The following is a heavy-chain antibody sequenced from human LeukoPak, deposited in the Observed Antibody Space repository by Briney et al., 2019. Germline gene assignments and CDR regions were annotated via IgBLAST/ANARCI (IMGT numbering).Heavy chain of an antibody. CDR2: ISAYNGNT. CDR3: ARDGGPLITMVRGVIRGYENWFDP. J-gene: IGHJ5*02. Sequence: ASVKVSCKASGYTFTSYGISWVRQAPGQGLEWMGWISAYNGNTNYAQKLQGRVTMTTDTSTSTAYMELRSLRSDDTAVYYCARDGGPLITMVRGVIRGYENWFDPWGQGTLVTVSS. CDR1: GYTFTSYG. D-gene: IGHD3-10*01. V-gene: IGHV1-18*01.